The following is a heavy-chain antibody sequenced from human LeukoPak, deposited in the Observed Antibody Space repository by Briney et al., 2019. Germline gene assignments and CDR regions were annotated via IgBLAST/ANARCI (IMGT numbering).Heavy chain of an antibody. D-gene: IGHD1-1*01. Sequence: PSETLSLTCTVSGGSIKSYYWNWIRQPPGKGLELIGYIYYSGSPTYNPSLKSRVTISVDTSKNQFSLQLSSVTAANTAVYYCAGDVMSTALDAFDVWGQGTVVTVSS. J-gene: IGHJ3*01. CDR2: IYYSGSP. CDR1: GGSIKSYY. V-gene: IGHV4-59*01. CDR3: AGDVMSTALDAFDV.